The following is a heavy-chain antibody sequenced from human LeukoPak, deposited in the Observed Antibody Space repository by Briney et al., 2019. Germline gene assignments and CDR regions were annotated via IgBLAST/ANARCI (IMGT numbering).Heavy chain of an antibody. D-gene: IGHD2-15*01. CDR3: ARGSCSGGSCPHYYYYYMDV. J-gene: IGHJ6*03. CDR2: ISSSSSTI. CDR1: GFTFSSYS. Sequence: GGSLRLSCAASGFTFSSYSMNWVRQAPGKGLEWVSYISSSSSTIYYADSVKGRFTISRDNAKNSLYLQMNSLRAEDTAVYYCARGSCSGGSCPHYYYYYMDVWGKGTTVTVSS. V-gene: IGHV3-48*01.